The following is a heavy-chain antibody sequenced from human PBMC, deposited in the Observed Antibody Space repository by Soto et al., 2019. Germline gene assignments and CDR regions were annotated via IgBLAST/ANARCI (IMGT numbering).Heavy chain of an antibody. Sequence: SKTLSLTCTVSGGSISSGDRYWNWIRQPPGKGLEWIGYIYNSGSTHYNPSLKSRITISVDTSKNQFSLKLSSVTAADTAVYYCARGGHYDSSGYPIPFDYWGQGTLVTVSS. CDR1: GGSISSGDRY. J-gene: IGHJ4*02. D-gene: IGHD3-22*01. CDR2: IYNSGST. CDR3: ARGGHYDSSGYPIPFDY. V-gene: IGHV4-30-4*01.